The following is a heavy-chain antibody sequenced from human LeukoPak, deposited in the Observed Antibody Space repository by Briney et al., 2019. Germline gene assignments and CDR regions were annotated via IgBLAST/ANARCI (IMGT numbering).Heavy chain of an antibody. J-gene: IGHJ4*02. Sequence: GGSLRLSCAASGFTFSSYAMSWVRQAPGKGLEWVSAISGSGGSTYYADSVKGRFTISRDNSKNTLYLQMNSLRAEDTAVYYCAKDSAMGDSRNYFDYWGQGTLVTVSS. D-gene: IGHD6-13*01. V-gene: IGHV3-23*01. CDR3: AKDSAMGDSRNYFDY. CDR1: GFTFSSYA. CDR2: ISGSGGST.